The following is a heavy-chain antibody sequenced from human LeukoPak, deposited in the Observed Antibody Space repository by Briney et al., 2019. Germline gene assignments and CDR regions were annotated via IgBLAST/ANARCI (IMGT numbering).Heavy chain of an antibody. V-gene: IGHV3-48*04. CDR3: ARELRYPDY. Sequence: PGGSLRLSCEVSGFPFTLYNMNWVRQAPGKGLEWLSYISSSGSTICYADSVKGRFTISRDNAKNSLYLQMNSLRAEDTAVYYCARELRYPDYWGQGTLVTVSS. J-gene: IGHJ4*02. CDR1: GFPFTLYN. D-gene: IGHD1-1*01. CDR2: ISSSGSTI.